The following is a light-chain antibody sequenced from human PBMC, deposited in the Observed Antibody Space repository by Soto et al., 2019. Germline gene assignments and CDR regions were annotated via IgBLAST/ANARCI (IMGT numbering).Light chain of an antibody. J-gene: IGKJ5*01. CDR1: QSISSY. CDR2: DAS. CDR3: KQSGSSPIT. V-gene: IGKV3D-20*01. Sequence: ETVMTQSPATLSVSLGERVTLSCRASQSISSYLAWYQQKPGLAPRLIIYDASTRATGIPDRFSGSGSGTDFTLTIRRLEPEDFAVYYCKQSGSSPITFGQGTRLDIK.